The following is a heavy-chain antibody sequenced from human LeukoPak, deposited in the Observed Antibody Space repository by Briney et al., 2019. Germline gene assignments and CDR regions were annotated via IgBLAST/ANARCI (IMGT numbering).Heavy chain of an antibody. Sequence: GRSLRLSCGASGFTFSLYGMHWVRQAPGKGLEWVAVISYDGSNKYYGDSVKGRFTITRDNSRDTLFLQMNSLRGDDTALYYCAKGHATEAQYSSGWYDDFDSWGQGTLVTVSS. CDR3: AKGHATEAQYSSGWYDDFDS. V-gene: IGHV3-30*18. CDR1: GFTFSLYG. CDR2: ISYDGSNK. D-gene: IGHD6-19*01. J-gene: IGHJ4*02.